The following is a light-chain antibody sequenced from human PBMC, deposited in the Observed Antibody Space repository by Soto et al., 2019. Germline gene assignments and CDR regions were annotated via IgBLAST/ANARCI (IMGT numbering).Light chain of an antibody. J-gene: IGKJ4*01. CDR3: HKYNHAPT. CDR1: QGISIY. V-gene: IGKV1-27*01. Sequence: DIQMTQSPSSLSASVGDRVTITCRASQGISIYLACFQQKPGKVPELLLYAASTLQAGVPSRFSGSGSGPEFSLTISGLQPEDVATYYCHKYNHAPTFGGGTKVEIK. CDR2: AAS.